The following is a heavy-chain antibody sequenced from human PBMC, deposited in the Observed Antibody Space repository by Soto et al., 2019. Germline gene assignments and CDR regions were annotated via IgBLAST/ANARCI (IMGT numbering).Heavy chain of an antibody. V-gene: IGHV3-21*01. CDR2: TFNFDGSL. CDR3: AREEGDCGGCGCFRSAVDL. Sequence: EVQLVESGGRLVKPGGSLRLSCAASGFALSSYSIGWVRQAPGKGLEWVSFTFNFDGSLYYADSLKGRFAISRDNAKNSVYLQMNSLRAEDTAVYYCAREEGDCGGCGCFRSAVDLWGQGTVVTVSS. CDR1: GFALSSYS. D-gene: IGHD2-15*01. J-gene: IGHJ3*01.